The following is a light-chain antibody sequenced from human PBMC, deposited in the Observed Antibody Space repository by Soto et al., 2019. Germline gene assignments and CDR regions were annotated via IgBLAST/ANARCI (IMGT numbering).Light chain of an antibody. CDR1: SSDIGSYNL. J-gene: IGLJ2*01. CDR2: EGS. CDR3: CSYAGSSTFEV. V-gene: IGLV2-23*03. Sequence: QSALTQPASVSGSPGQSLTLSCTGTSSDIGSYNLVSWYQQHPGKAPKLMIYEGSKRPSGISNRFSGSKSGNTASLTISGLQAEDEADYYCCSYAGSSTFEVFGGGTKVTVL.